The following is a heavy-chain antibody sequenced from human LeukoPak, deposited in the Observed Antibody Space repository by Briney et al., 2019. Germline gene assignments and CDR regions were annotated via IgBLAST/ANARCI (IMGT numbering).Heavy chain of an antibody. Sequence: GGSLRLSCAASGFTVSDNYMSWVRQAPGKGLEWVSAISGSGGSTYYADSVKGRITISRDNAKNSLYLQMNSLRAEDTAVYYCATSQGSWPDYFDYWGQGTLVTVSS. CDR2: ISGSGGST. CDR1: GFTVSDNY. J-gene: IGHJ4*02. CDR3: ATSQGSWPDYFDY. V-gene: IGHV3-11*04. D-gene: IGHD6-13*01.